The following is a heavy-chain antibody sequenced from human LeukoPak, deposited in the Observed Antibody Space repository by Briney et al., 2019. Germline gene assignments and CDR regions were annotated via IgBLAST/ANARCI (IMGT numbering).Heavy chain of an antibody. D-gene: IGHD3-10*01. CDR3: AREGRITMVRGDVSYYYMDV. Sequence: SGGSLRLSCAASGFTFSSYSMNWVRQAPGKGLEWVSSISSSSSYIYYADSVKGRFTISRDSAKNSLYLQMNSLRAEDTAVYYCAREGRITMVRGDVSYYYMDVWGKGTTVTVSS. V-gene: IGHV3-21*01. CDR2: ISSSSSYI. J-gene: IGHJ6*03. CDR1: GFTFSSYS.